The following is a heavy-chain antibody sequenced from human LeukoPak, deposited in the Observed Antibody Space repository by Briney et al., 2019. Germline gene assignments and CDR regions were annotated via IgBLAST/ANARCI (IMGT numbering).Heavy chain of an antibody. J-gene: IGHJ4*02. Sequence: GGSLRLSCAASGFTFDDYTMHWVRQAPGKGLEWVSLISWDGGSTYYADSVKGRFTISRDNSKNSLYLQMNSLRTEDTALYYCAKDAVAGNRGGYFDYWGQGTLVTVSS. CDR3: AKDAVAGNRGGYFDY. D-gene: IGHD6-19*01. CDR2: ISWDGGST. V-gene: IGHV3-43*01. CDR1: GFTFDDYT.